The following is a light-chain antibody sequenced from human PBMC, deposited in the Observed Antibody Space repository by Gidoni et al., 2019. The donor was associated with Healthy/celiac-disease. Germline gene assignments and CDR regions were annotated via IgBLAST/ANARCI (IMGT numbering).Light chain of an antibody. V-gene: IGKV1-5*03. CDR1: QSISSW. Sequence: DIQMNQSPSTLSASVGDRVTITCRASQSISSWLAWYQQKPGKAPKLLIYKASSLESGVPSRFSGSGSGTEFTLTIRSLQPDDFATYYCQQYNSYPLAFXXXTKVEIK. CDR2: KAS. J-gene: IGKJ1*01. CDR3: QQYNSYPLA.